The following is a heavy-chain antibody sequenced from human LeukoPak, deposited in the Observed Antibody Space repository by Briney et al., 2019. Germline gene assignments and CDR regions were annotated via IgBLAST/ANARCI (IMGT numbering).Heavy chain of an antibody. V-gene: IGHV1-46*01. CDR3: ARGGITMVREFDY. J-gene: IGHJ4*02. CDR1: GYTFTSYY. CDR2: INPSGGGT. D-gene: IGHD3-10*01. Sequence: GASVKVSCKASGYTFTSYYIHWVRQAPGQGLERMGIINPSGGGTSYAQKFQGRVTMTRDTSTSTVYMELSSLRSEDTAVYYCARGGITMVREFDYWGQGTLVTVSS.